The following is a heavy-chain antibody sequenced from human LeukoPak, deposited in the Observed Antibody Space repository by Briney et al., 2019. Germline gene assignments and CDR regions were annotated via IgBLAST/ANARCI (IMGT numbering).Heavy chain of an antibody. D-gene: IGHD3-22*01. CDR3: ARDRKDSPLYYYDSSGYSFDY. CDR2: IIPIFGTA. V-gene: IGHV1-69*13. Sequence: ASVKVSCKASGGTFSSYAISWVRQAPGQGLEWMGGIIPIFGTANYAQKFQGRVTITADESTSTAYMELSSLRSEDTAVYYCARDRKDSPLYYYDSSGYSFDYWGQGTLVIVSS. J-gene: IGHJ4*02. CDR1: GGTFSSYA.